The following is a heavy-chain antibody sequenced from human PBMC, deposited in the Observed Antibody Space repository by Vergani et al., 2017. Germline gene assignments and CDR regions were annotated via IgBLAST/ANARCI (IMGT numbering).Heavy chain of an antibody. V-gene: IGHV1-18*01. Sequence: QVQLVQSGAEVKKPGASVKVSCKASGYTFTSYGISWVRQAPGQGLEWMGWISAYNGNTNYAQKLRGRVTMTTDTSTSTAYMELRSLRSDDTAVYYCARVRDYDILTGAPYNWFDPWGQGTLVTVSS. CDR2: ISAYNGNT. J-gene: IGHJ5*02. CDR1: GYTFTSYG. CDR3: ARVRDYDILTGAPYNWFDP. D-gene: IGHD3-9*01.